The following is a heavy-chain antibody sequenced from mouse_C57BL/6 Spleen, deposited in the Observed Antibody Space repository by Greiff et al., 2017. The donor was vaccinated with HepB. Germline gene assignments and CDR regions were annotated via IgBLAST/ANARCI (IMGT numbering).Heavy chain of an antibody. CDR1: GYTFTSYW. Sequence: VQLQQSGTVLARPGASVKMSCKTSGYTFTSYWMHWVQQRPGQGLEWIGAIYPGNSDTSYNQKFKGKAILTAVTSASTAYMELSSLTNEDSAVYYCTSEKYDYDEGFAYWGQGTLVTVSA. V-gene: IGHV1-5*01. D-gene: IGHD2-4*01. CDR2: IYPGNSDT. CDR3: TSEKYDYDEGFAY. J-gene: IGHJ3*01.